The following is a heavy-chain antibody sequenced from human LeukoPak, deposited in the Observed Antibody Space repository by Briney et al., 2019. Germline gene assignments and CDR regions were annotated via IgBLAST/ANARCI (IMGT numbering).Heavy chain of an antibody. CDR1: GFAFATYW. D-gene: IGHD3-22*01. CDR2: INGEGSSI. CDR3: ARMADYDRSGFYGYLPY. J-gene: IGHJ1*01. Sequence: GGSLRLSCAASGFAFATYWMHWVRQAPGTGLEWLSRINGEGSSINYADSVKGRFTISRDNAKNTLYLQIDSLRVEDTAVYYCARMADYDRSGFYGYLPYWGQGTLVTVSS. V-gene: IGHV3-74*01.